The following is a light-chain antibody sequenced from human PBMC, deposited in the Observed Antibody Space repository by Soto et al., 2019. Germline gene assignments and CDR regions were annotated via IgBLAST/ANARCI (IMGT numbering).Light chain of an antibody. J-gene: IGLJ2*01. V-gene: IGLV2-14*01. CDR3: SSYTSSGVV. CDR2: DVS. Sequence: QSALTQPASVSGSPGQSITISCTGTSSDVGGYNYVSWYQQHPGKAPKLMIYDVSNGPSGVSNRFSGSKSGNTASLTISGLQAEDEADYYCSSYTSSGVVFGGGTQLTVL. CDR1: SSDVGGYNY.